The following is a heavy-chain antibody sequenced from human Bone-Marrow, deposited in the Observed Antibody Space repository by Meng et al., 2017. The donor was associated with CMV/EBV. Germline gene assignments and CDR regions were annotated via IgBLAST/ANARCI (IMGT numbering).Heavy chain of an antibody. CDR2: IYHSGST. V-gene: IGHV4-30-2*01. CDR1: GGSISSGGYS. Sequence: SGGSISSGGYSWSWIRQPPGKGLEWIGYIYHSGSTYYNPSLKSRVTISVDRSKNQFSLKLSSVTAADTAVYYCARQIAAAVEYYFDYWGQGTLVTVSS. D-gene: IGHD6-13*01. J-gene: IGHJ4*02. CDR3: ARQIAAAVEYYFDY.